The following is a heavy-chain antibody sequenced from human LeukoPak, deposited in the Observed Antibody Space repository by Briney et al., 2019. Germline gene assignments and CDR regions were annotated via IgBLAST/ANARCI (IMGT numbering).Heavy chain of an antibody. CDR1: GFTFSSYS. V-gene: IGHV3-21*04. CDR2: ISSSSSYI. CDR3: ARAERDSSGYLYYYYYMDV. Sequence: GGSLRLSCAASGFTFSSYSMNWVRQAPGKGLEWVSSISSSSSYIYYADSVKGRFTISRDNAKNSLYLQMNSLRAEDTAVYYCARAERDSSGYLYYYYYMDVWGKGTTVTVSS. D-gene: IGHD3-22*01. J-gene: IGHJ6*03.